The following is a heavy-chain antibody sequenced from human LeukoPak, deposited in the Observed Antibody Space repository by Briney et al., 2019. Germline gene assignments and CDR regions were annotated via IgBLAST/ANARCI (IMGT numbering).Heavy chain of an antibody. V-gene: IGHV1-46*01. CDR3: ARDYYYGSGSYSAYYYMDV. CDR1: GYTFTSCY. J-gene: IGHJ6*03. D-gene: IGHD3-10*01. CDR2: INPSGGST. Sequence: ASVKVSCKASGYTFTSCYMHWVRQAPGQGLEWMGIINPSGGSTSYVQKFQGRVTMTRDMSTSTVYMELSSLRSEDTAVYYCARDYYYGSGSYSAYYYMDVWGKGTTVTVSS.